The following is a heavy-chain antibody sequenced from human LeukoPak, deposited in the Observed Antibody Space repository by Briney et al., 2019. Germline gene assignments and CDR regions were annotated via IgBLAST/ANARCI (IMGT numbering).Heavy chain of an antibody. D-gene: IGHD6-19*01. J-gene: IGHJ4*02. Sequence: PGGSLRLSCAASGFTFSNDWTSWVRQAPGKGLEWVGRIKSKTDGGTTDYAAPVKGRFTISRDDSKNTLYLQMNSLKTEDTAVYYCTTDAVAGAYTFDYWGQGTLVTVSS. CDR3: TTDAVAGAYTFDY. CDR1: GFTFSNDW. V-gene: IGHV3-15*01. CDR2: IKSKTDGGTT.